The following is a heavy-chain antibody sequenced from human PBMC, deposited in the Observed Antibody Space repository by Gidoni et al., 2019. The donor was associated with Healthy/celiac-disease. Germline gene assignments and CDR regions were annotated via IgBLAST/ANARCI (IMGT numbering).Heavy chain of an antibody. V-gene: IGHV3-64D*06. CDR3: VKGSPSYSSGWSNWYFDL. CDR1: GFPFSSYA. Sequence: EVQLVESGGGLVQPGGSLRLSCSASGFPFSSYAMHWVRQAPGKGLEYVSASSSNGGSTYYADTGKGRFTISRDNAKNTLYLQMSSLRAEDTAVYYCVKGSPSYSSGWSNWYFDLWGRGTLVTVSS. CDR2: SSSNGGST. J-gene: IGHJ2*01. D-gene: IGHD6-19*01.